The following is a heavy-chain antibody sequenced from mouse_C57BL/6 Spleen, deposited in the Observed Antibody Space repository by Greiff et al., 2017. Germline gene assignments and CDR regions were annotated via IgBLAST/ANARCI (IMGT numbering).Heavy chain of an antibody. V-gene: IGHV2-2*01. D-gene: IGHD1-1*01. CDR1: GFSLTSYG. CDR3: ARNRGGGRGYFDY. J-gene: IGHJ2*01. Sequence: QVQLQQSGPGLVQPSQRLSITCTVSGFSLTSYGVHWVRQSPGKGLEWLGVIWSGGITDYNAAFISRLSISKDNSKSQVFFKMNSLQADDTAIYYCARNRGGGRGYFDYWGQGTTLTVSS. CDR2: IWSGGIT.